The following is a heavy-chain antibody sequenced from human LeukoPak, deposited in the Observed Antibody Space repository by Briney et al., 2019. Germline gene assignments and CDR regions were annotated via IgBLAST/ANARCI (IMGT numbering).Heavy chain of an antibody. CDR1: GGSISSSSYY. V-gene: IGHV4-39*01. J-gene: IGHJ4*02. CDR2: IYYSAST. D-gene: IGHD6-6*01. Sequence: PSETLSLTCTVSGGSISSSSYYWGWIRQPPGKGLEWIGSIYYSASTYYNPSLKSRVTISVDTSKNQFSLKLSSVTAADTAVYYCARRSIAAHRNFPFDYWGQGTLVTVSS. CDR3: ARRSIAAHRNFPFDY.